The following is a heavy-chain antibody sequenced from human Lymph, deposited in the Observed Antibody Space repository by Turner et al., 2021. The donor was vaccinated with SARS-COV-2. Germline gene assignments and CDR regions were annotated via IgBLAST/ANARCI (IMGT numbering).Heavy chain of an antibody. CDR1: GIIVSRNY. D-gene: IGHD6-13*01. J-gene: IGHJ6*02. V-gene: IGHV3-53*02. CDR3: ARDLGTYGMDV. CDR2: IYSGGTT. Sequence: EVQLVATGGGLIQPGGSLILSCAASGIIVSRNYMNWVRQAQGKGLEWVLVIYSGGTTYYADSVKGRFTISRDNSKNTLYLQMNSLRVEDTAVYYCARDLGTYGMDVWGQGTTVTVSS.